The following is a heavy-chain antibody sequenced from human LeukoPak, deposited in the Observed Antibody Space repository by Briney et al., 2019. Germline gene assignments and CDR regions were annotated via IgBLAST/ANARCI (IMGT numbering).Heavy chain of an antibody. J-gene: IGHJ3*02. V-gene: IGHV3-11*01. CDR2: IGSSGSTI. Sequence: GGSLRLSCAASGFTFSDYYMSWIRQAPGKGLEWVAYIGSSGSTIYYADSVKGRFTISRDNAKNSLYLQMNSLRAEDTAVYYCARGEYYYGSGSYYTDAFDIWGQGTMVTVSS. D-gene: IGHD3-10*01. CDR1: GFTFSDYY. CDR3: ARGEYYYGSGSYYTDAFDI.